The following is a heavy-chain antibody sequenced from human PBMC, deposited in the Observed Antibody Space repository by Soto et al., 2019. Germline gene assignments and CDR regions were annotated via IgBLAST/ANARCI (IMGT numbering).Heavy chain of an antibody. V-gene: IGHV1-18*01. CDR1: GYTFTNYD. CDR2: ISTYTGNT. CDR3: ARGYYYGSGRPTPGGMDV. D-gene: IGHD3-10*01. Sequence: QVHLVQSGAEVKKPGASVKVSCKASGYTFTNYDINWVRQAPGQGLEWMGWISTYTGNTNYAQKLQGRVTMTTDTATRTAYMELRNLRSGTKAVYYCARGYYYGSGRPTPGGMDVWGQGTTVTVSS. J-gene: IGHJ6*02.